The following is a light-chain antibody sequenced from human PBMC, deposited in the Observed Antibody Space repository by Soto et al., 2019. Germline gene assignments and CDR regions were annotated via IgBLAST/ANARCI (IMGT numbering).Light chain of an antibody. J-gene: IGKJ1*01. CDR2: DAS. CDR1: QSISSW. Sequence: DIQMTQSPSTLSASVGDRVTITCRASQSISSWLAWYQQKPGKAPKLLIYDASSLESRVPSRFSGSGSGTEFARTISSLQPDDFAAYYCQQYNSYSRTFGQGAKVEIK. V-gene: IGKV1-5*01. CDR3: QQYNSYSRT.